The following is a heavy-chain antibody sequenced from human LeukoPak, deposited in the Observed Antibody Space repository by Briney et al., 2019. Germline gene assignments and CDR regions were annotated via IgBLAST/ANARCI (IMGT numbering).Heavy chain of an antibody. J-gene: IGHJ6*04. D-gene: IGHD3-10*01. CDR1: GYSISSGYY. Sequence: KPSETLSLTCAVSGYSISSGYYWGWIRQPPGKGLEWIGSIFHSGSTYYNPSLKSRVNTSVDTSKNQISLKLSSVTAADTAVYYCARASGSYGSGSYYYYGMDVWGKGTTVTVSS. CDR3: ARASGSYGSGSYYYYGMDV. V-gene: IGHV4-38-2*01. CDR2: IFHSGST.